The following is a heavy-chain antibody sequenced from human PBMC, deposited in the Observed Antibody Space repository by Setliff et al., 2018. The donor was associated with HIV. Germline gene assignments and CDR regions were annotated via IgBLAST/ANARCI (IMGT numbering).Heavy chain of an antibody. CDR2: VSGSGDST. V-gene: IGHV3-23*01. D-gene: IGHD3-10*01. CDR1: GFTFRGYA. Sequence: GGSLRLSCAASGFTFRGYAMSWVRQAPGKGLEWVSAVSGSGDSTYYADSARGRFSASRDNSKNRLFLHMNSLRAEDTAVYYCVRTIGNWGPGNHWGQGTLVTVSS. CDR3: VRTIGNWGPGNH. J-gene: IGHJ5*02.